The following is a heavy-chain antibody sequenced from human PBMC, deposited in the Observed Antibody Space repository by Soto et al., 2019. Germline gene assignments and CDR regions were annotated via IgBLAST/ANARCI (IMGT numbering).Heavy chain of an antibody. Sequence: SGGSLRLSCAASGFTFSSYGMHWVLQAPCKGLEWVAVISYDGSNKYYADSVKGRFTISRDNSKNTLYLQMNSLRAEDTAVYYCAKPENYYDSSGYPFYWGQGTLVTVSS. CDR1: GFTFSSYG. J-gene: IGHJ4*02. V-gene: IGHV3-30*18. CDR3: AKPENYYDSSGYPFY. D-gene: IGHD3-22*01. CDR2: ISYDGSNK.